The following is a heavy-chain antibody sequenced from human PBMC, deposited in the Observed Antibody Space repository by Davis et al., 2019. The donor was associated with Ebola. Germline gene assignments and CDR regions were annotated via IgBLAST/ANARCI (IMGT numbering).Heavy chain of an antibody. CDR3: ARDGNYYDSSGYGDV. Sequence: AASVKVSCKASGYTFTSYAMHWVRQAPGQRLEWMGWINAGNGHTKYSQEFQGRVTITRDTSANTAYMELSSLRSEDTAVYYCARDGNYYDSSGYGDVWGQGTMVTVSS. CDR2: INAGNGHT. J-gene: IGHJ3*01. V-gene: IGHV1-3*01. D-gene: IGHD3-22*01. CDR1: GYTFTSYA.